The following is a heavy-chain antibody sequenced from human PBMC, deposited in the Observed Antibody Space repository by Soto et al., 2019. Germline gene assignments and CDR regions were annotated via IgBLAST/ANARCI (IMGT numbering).Heavy chain of an antibody. Sequence: EVQLVESGGGLVKPGGSLRLSCVGSGISFSDAWMSWVRQAPGRGLEWVGRIKRQTEGGTTDYPASVKGRFIISRDXXENTLYLQMNSLKTEDTAMYYCTTDPPAGSRAIDYWGQGTQVTVSS. CDR2: IKRQTEGGTT. CDR3: TTDPPAGSRAIDY. J-gene: IGHJ4*02. CDR1: GISFSDAW. V-gene: IGHV3-15*07.